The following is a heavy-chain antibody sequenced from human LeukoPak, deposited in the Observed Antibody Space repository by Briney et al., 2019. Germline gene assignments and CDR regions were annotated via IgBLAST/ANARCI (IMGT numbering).Heavy chain of an antibody. CDR1: GFTFSSYW. D-gene: IGHD3-10*01. Sequence: GGSLRLSCAASGFTFSSYWMSWVRQAPGKGLEWVANIKQDGSEKYYVDSVKGRFTISRDNAKNSLYLQMNSLRAEDTAVYYCAREGLWFGDPIGGYYFDYWGQGTLVTVSS. J-gene: IGHJ4*02. V-gene: IGHV3-7*01. CDR3: AREGLWFGDPIGGYYFDY. CDR2: IKQDGSEK.